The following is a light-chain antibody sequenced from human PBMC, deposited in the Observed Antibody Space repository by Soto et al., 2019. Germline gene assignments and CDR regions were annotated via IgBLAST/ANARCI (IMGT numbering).Light chain of an antibody. CDR1: SGSVSTSYY. CDR3: VLYMGSGVWV. J-gene: IGLJ3*02. V-gene: IGLV8-61*01. Sequence: QTVVTQERSFSVSPGGTVTLTCGLSSGSVSTSYYPSWYQQTPGQAPRTLIYSTNTRSSGVPDRFSGSILGNKAALTITGAQADDESDYYCVLYMGSGVWVFGGGTKLTVL. CDR2: STN.